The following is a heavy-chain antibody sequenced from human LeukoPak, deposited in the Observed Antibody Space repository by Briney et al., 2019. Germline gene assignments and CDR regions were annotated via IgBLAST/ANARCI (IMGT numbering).Heavy chain of an antibody. CDR2: IYYSGST. CDR1: GGSISSYY. D-gene: IGHD2-15*01. Sequence: SETLSLTCTVSGGSISSYYWSWIRQPPGKGLEWIGYIYYSGSTNYNPSLKSRVTISVDTSKNQFSLKLSSVTAADTAVYYCARGPRAAINWFDPWGQGTLATVSS. V-gene: IGHV4-59*01. J-gene: IGHJ5*02. CDR3: ARGPRAAINWFDP.